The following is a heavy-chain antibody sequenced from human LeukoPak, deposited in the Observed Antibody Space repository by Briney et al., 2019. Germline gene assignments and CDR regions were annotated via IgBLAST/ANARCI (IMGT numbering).Heavy chain of an antibody. Sequence: GGSLRLSCAASGFTFSGYSMNWVRQAPGKGLEWVSSISSSSSYIYYADSVKGRFTISRDNAKNSLYLQMNSLRAEDTAVYYCARMIVATLYYFDYWGQGTLVTVSS. CDR1: GFTFSGYS. D-gene: IGHD5-12*01. CDR2: ISSSSSYI. J-gene: IGHJ4*02. V-gene: IGHV3-21*01. CDR3: ARMIVATLYYFDY.